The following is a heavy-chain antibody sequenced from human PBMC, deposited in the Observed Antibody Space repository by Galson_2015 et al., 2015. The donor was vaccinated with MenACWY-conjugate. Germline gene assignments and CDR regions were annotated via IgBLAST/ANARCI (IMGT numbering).Heavy chain of an antibody. CDR1: AFTFSNAY. D-gene: IGHD2-8*01. V-gene: IGHV3-15*01. CDR3: TTHKPDSWCALLVHFSMYV. J-gene: IGHJ6*03. Sequence: SLRLSCAGSAFTFSNAYMSWVRQAPGKGLGWVGRIKSQTDGGKIDYAAPVNGRFTISRDDSKNTLYLQMNSLTIEDTDVYYCTTHKPDSWCALLVHFSMYVWGKATAVTASS. CDR2: IKSQTDGGKI.